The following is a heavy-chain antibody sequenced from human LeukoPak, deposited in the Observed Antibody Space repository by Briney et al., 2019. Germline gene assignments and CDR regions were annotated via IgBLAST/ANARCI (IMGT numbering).Heavy chain of an antibody. CDR2: IYYSGST. V-gene: IGHV4-39*01. CDR1: GGSLSSSSYY. J-gene: IGHJ4*02. CDR3: AMETVITALDY. Sequence: SETLSLTCTVSGGSLSSSSYYWGWIRQPPGKGLEWIGSIYYSGSTYYNPSLKSRVTISVDTSKNQFSLKLSSVTAAGTAVYYCAMETVITALDYWGQGTLVTVSS. D-gene: IGHD3-22*01.